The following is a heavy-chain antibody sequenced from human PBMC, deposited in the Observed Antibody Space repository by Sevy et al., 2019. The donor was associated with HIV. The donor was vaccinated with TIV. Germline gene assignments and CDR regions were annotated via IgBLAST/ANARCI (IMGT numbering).Heavy chain of an antibody. J-gene: IGHJ3*02. Sequence: GGSLRLSCAASGFTFSNTWMSWVRQAPGKGLEWVGRIKSKTDGGTTDYAAPVKGRFTISTDESKNTLYLQMNSLKTEDTAVYYCTTDTGISDYDSCSGRDDTFDNWGQGTMVTVSS. CDR2: IKSKTDGGTT. CDR1: GFTFSNTW. D-gene: IGHD3-3*01. V-gene: IGHV3-15*01. CDR3: TTDTGISDYDSCSGRDDTFDN.